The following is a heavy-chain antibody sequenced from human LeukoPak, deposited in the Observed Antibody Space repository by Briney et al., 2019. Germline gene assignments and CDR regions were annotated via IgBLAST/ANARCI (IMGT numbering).Heavy chain of an antibody. CDR2: INPNSGGT. CDR3: ARDIAGDLDY. D-gene: IGHD6-13*01. Sequence: ASVKVSCKASGYTFTSYAISWVRQAPGQGLEWMGWINPNSGGTNYAQKFQGRVTMTRDTSISTAYMELSRLRSDDTAVYYCARDIAGDLDYWGQGTLVTVSS. V-gene: IGHV1-2*02. CDR1: GYTFTSYA. J-gene: IGHJ4*02.